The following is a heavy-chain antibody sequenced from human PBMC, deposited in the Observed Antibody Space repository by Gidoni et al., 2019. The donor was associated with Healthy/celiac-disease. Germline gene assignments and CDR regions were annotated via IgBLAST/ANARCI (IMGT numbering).Heavy chain of an antibody. V-gene: IGHV1-2*04. J-gene: IGHJ2*01. CDR1: GYTFTGSY. CDR2: INPNSGGT. D-gene: IGHD4-17*01. CDR3: ARVRGDYGDYDYWYFDL. Sequence: QVQLVQSAAAVKKPGASVQVSCTASGYTFTGSYMHWVRQDPGQGLEWMGWINPNSGGTNYAQKFQGWVTMTRDTSSSTAYMGLSRRRSDDTAVYYCARVRGDYGDYDYWYFDLWGRGTLVTVSS.